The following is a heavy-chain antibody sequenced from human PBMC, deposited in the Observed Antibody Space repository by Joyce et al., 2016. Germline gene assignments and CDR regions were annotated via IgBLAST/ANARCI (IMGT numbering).Heavy chain of an antibody. V-gene: IGHV4-61*03. CDR1: GASVGSGSQY. J-gene: IGHJ3*02. CDR2: IHQSVVT. Sequence: QVQLQQSGPGLVKPSETLSLTCTVSGASVGSGSQYWTWILQAPGQGLAWLGYIHQSVVTKDNPPLMVRVTISLDTSKSHFSLKLRSVTVADTAVYYCARDPGGYQGLHDAFDIWGQGTRVAVSS. D-gene: IGHD2-2*01. CDR3: ARDPGGYQGLHDAFDI.